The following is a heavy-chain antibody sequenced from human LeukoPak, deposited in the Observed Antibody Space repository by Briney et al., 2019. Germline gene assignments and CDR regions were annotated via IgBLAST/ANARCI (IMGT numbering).Heavy chain of an antibody. J-gene: IGHJ4*02. D-gene: IGHD2-2*02. CDR1: GFTFSYYA. CDR3: ARGYDYTHYYFDY. V-gene: IGHV3-30-3*01. Sequence: GGSLRLSCAASGFTFSYYAFHWVRQAPGKGLEWEAFMSHDGSTKYYADSVKGRFTISRDNSKNTLYLQMNSLRAEDTAVYYCARGYDYTHYYFDYWGQGTLVTVSS. CDR2: MSHDGSTK.